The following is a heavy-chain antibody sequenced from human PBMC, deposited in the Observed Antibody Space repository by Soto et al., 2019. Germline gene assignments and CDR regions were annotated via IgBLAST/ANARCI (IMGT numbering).Heavy chain of an antibody. CDR3: ARDTLYDSSGYYYVGYNWFDP. V-gene: IGHV1-3*01. J-gene: IGHJ5*02. CDR2: INAGNGNT. CDR1: GYTFTSYA. D-gene: IGHD3-22*01. Sequence: ASVKVSCKASGYTFTSYAMHWVRQAPEQRLEWMGWINAGNGNTKYSQKFQGRVTITRDTSASTAYMELSSLRSEDTAAYYCARDTLYDSSGYYYVGYNWFDPWGQGTLVTVSS.